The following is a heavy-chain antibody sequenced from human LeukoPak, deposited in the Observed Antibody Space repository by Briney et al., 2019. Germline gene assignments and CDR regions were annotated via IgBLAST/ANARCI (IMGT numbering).Heavy chain of an antibody. D-gene: IGHD3-22*01. CDR1: GFTFSSYE. Sequence: GALRLSCAASGFTFSSYEMNWVRQAPGKRLEWVSVMSGSGDSTNYADSVKGRFTISRDNSKNTLFLQMNSLRAEDTAAYYCAKADYLLLFDYWGQGTLVTISS. V-gene: IGHV3-23*01. CDR2: MSGSGDST. CDR3: AKADYLLLFDY. J-gene: IGHJ4*02.